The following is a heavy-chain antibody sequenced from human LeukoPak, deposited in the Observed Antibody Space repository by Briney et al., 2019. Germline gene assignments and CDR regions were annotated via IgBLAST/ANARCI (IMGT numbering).Heavy chain of an antibody. V-gene: IGHV3-30-3*01. J-gene: IGHJ5*02. CDR2: ISYDGSNK. CDR1: GFTFSSYA. D-gene: IGHD3-9*01. CDR3: AYYDILTGVNWFDP. Sequence: GGSLRLSCAASGFTFSSYAMHWVRQATGKGLEWVAVISYDGSNKYYADSVKDRFTISRDNSKNTLYLQMNSLRAEDTAVYYCAYYDILTGVNWFDPWGQGTLVTVSS.